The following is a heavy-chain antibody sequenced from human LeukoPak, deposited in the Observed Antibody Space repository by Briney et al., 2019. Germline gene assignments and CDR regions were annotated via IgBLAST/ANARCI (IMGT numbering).Heavy chain of an antibody. V-gene: IGHV3-7*01. CDR2: IKQDESEK. Sequence: GGSLRLSCVFSGFTFSNYWMSWVRQAPGKGLEWVANIKQDESEKHYVDSVKGRFTISRDNAKNSLYLQMNSLKAEDTAIYYCAREVGTPQAFDIWGQGTMVTVSS. CDR1: GFTFSNYW. D-gene: IGHD1-26*01. CDR3: AREVGTPQAFDI. J-gene: IGHJ3*02.